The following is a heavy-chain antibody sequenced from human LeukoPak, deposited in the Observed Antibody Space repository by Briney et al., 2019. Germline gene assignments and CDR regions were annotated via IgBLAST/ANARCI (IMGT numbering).Heavy chain of an antibody. D-gene: IGHD3-10*01. Sequence: SETLSLTCTVSGYSISSGYYWGWIRQPPGKGLEWIGSIYHSGSTYYNPSLKSRVTISVDTSKSQFSLKLSSVTAADTAVYYCASGSYSGFDPWGQGTLVTVSS. CDR3: ASGSYSGFDP. J-gene: IGHJ5*02. CDR1: GYSISSGYY. V-gene: IGHV4-38-2*02. CDR2: IYHSGST.